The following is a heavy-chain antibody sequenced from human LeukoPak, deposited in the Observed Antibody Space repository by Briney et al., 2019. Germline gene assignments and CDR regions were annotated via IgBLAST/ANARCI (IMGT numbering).Heavy chain of an antibody. CDR2: IDWDDDK. J-gene: IGHJ4*02. CDR3: ARASTIHDLFDY. Sequence: SGPTLVNPTQTLTLTCIFSGFSLSTSGMCVSWIRQPPGKALEWLARIDWDDDKYYSTSLKTRLTISKDTSKNQVVLTMTNMDPVDTATYYCARASTIHDLFDYWGQGTLVTVSS. D-gene: IGHD5/OR15-5a*01. V-gene: IGHV2-70*11. CDR1: GFSLSTSGMC.